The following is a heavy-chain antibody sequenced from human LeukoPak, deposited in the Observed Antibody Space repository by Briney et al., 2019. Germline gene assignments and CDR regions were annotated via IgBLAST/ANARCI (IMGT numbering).Heavy chain of an antibody. Sequence: GGSLRLSCAASGFTFRNYWMSWVRQAPGKGLEWVASIKQDGSEKYYVDSVKGRFSISRDNAKKSLSLQMNSLRAEDTAVYYCARAEFSSSWYGWGYYYYMDVWGKGTTVTISS. CDR2: IKQDGSEK. D-gene: IGHD6-13*01. CDR1: GFTFRNYW. J-gene: IGHJ6*03. V-gene: IGHV3-7*01. CDR3: ARAEFSSSWYGWGYYYYMDV.